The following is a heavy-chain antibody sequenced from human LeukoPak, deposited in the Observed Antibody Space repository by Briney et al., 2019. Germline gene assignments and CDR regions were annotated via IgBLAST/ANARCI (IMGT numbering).Heavy chain of an antibody. CDR3: ARRSSGWYQDY. Sequence: PGESLKISCQGSGYSFTSYWFGWVRQMPGKGLEWMGIIYPGDSDTRHSPSFQGQVTISADKSTSTAYLQWSSLKASDTAMYYCARRSSGWYQDYWGQGTLVTVSS. J-gene: IGHJ4*02. D-gene: IGHD6-19*01. V-gene: IGHV5-51*01. CDR2: IYPGDSDT. CDR1: GYSFTSYW.